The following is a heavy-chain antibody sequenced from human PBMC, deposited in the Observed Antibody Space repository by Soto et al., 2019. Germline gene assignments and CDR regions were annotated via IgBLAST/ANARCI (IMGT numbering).Heavy chain of an antibody. J-gene: IGHJ6*03. CDR3: ARYSGEQLVRRGFYYYYMDV. Sequence: EVQLVESGGGLVKPGGSLRLSCAASGVTFSSFSFNWVSQAPGKGLEWVSFILSSSGSIYYADSVKGRFTISRENAKNSLYLQINSLKDEDTAVYYCARYSGEQLVRRGFYYYYMDVWGKGTTVTVSS. D-gene: IGHD6-6*01. V-gene: IGHV3-21*01. CDR1: GVTFSSFS. CDR2: ILSSSGSI.